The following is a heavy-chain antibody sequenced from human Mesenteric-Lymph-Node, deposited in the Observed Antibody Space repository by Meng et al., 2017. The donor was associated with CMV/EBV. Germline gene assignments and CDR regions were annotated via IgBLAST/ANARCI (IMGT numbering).Heavy chain of an antibody. CDR3: ARRVIAAVYGMDV. V-gene: IGHV4-34*01. CDR1: GGSFSGYY. Sequence: SETLSLTCAVSGGSFSGYYWSWIRQPPGKGLEWIGGINHSGSTKYNPSLKSRVTMSVDTSKNQFSLKLSSVTAADTAVYYCARRVIAAVYGMDVWGQGTTVTVSS. CDR2: INHSGST. D-gene: IGHD6-13*01. J-gene: IGHJ6*02.